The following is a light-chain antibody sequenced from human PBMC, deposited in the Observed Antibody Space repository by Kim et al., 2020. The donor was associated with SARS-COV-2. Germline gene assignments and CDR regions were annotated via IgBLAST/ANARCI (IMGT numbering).Light chain of an antibody. Sequence: SYELTQPPSVSVSPGQTASITCSGDKLGDKYACWYQQKPGQSPVLVIYQDSKRPSGIPERFSGSNSGNTATLTISGTQAMDEADYHCQAWDSSNVVFGGGTQLTVL. CDR1: KLGDKY. CDR3: QAWDSSNVV. J-gene: IGLJ2*01. CDR2: QDS. V-gene: IGLV3-1*01.